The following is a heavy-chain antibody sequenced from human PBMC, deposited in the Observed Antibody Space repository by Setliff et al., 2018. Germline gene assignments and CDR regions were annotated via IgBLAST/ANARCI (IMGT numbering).Heavy chain of an antibody. CDR3: AMVRGVTRDY. V-gene: IGHV4-39*01. Sequence: SETLSLTCTVSDDSFTSSRYYWGWIRQAPGKELEWIGGISHSANKYYNPSFRTGVTISVDMSKNQFFLNRDSVTAADTAVYYCAMVRGVTRDYWGQGTLGTVSS. D-gene: IGHD3-10*01. CDR1: DDSFTSSRYY. J-gene: IGHJ4*02. CDR2: ISHSANK.